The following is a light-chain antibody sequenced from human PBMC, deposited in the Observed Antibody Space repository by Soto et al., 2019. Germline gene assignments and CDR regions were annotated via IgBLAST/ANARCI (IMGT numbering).Light chain of an antibody. Sequence: QSDLTQPASVSGSPGQSITISCTGTSSDVGGYNYVSWYQHHPGKAPKLLIYDVSNRPSGISNRFSGSKSDNTASLTISGLQPEDEADYYCSSYTTSNSRQIVFGTGTKVT. CDR2: DVS. CDR1: SSDVGGYNY. CDR3: SSYTTSNSRQIV. J-gene: IGLJ1*01. V-gene: IGLV2-14*03.